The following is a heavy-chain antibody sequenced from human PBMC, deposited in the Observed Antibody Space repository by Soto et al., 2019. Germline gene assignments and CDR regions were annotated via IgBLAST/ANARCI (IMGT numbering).Heavy chain of an antibody. CDR3: ARGSRYFDWLLSN. Sequence: SETLSLTCTVSGGSISSYYWSWIRQPPGKGLEWIGYIYYSGSTNYNPSLKSRVTIPVDTSKNQFSLKLSSVTAADTAVYYCARGSRYFDWLLSNWGQGTLVTVSS. J-gene: IGHJ4*02. D-gene: IGHD3-9*01. V-gene: IGHV4-59*01. CDR1: GGSISSYY. CDR2: IYYSGST.